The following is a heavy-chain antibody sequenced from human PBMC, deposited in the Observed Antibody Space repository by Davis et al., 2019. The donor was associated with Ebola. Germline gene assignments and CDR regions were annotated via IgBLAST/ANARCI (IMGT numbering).Heavy chain of an antibody. V-gene: IGHV4-59*08. D-gene: IGHD6-19*01. Sequence: SETLSLTCTVSGDSISSHYWSWIRQPAGKGLEWIGYIYYSGSTNYNPSLKSRVTISVDTSTNQFSLKLSSVTAADTAVYYCARHSGPSSGWYVGYFDYWGQGTLVTVSS. CDR2: IYYSGST. J-gene: IGHJ4*02. CDR1: GDSISSHY. CDR3: ARHSGPSSGWYVGYFDY.